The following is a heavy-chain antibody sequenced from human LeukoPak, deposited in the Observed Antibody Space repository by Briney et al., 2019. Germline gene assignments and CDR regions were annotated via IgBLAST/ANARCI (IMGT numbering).Heavy chain of an antibody. J-gene: IGHJ4*02. CDR2: IYDGGST. Sequence: GGSLRLSCAVSGLTVSSNYMGWVRQAPGKGLEWVSVIYDGGSTYYADSVKGRFTISRDNSKNTLYLQMNSLRAEDTAVYYVRTSTGGFWGQGTLVTVSS. CDR3: RTSTGGF. D-gene: IGHD5-12*01. CDR1: GLTVSSNY. V-gene: IGHV3-53*01.